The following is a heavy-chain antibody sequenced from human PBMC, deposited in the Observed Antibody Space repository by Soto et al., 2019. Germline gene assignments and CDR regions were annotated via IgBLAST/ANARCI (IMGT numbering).Heavy chain of an antibody. D-gene: IGHD3-9*01. CDR1: GYTFTSYG. Sequence: QVQLVQSGAEVKKPGASVKVSCKASGYTFTSYGISWVRQAPGQGLEWMGWISAYNGNTNYAQKLQGRVTMTTDTSTSTAYMELRSLRSDDTAVYYCSRVGDPIRYFDWLSKFDYWGQGTLVTVSS. J-gene: IGHJ4*02. CDR2: ISAYNGNT. V-gene: IGHV1-18*01. CDR3: SRVGDPIRYFDWLSKFDY.